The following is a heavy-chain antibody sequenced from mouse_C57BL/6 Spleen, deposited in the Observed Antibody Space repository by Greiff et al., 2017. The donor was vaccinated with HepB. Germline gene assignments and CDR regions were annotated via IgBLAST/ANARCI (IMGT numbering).Heavy chain of an antibody. CDR3: ARGFSYSNYAMDY. CDR1: GYTFTSYW. D-gene: IGHD2-5*01. V-gene: IGHV1-61*01. Sequence: VQLQQSGPELVKPGASVKLSCKASGYTFTSYWMDWVKQRPGQGLEWIGNIYPSDSETHYNQKFKDKATLTVDKSSSTAYMQLSSLTSEDSAVYYCARGFSYSNYAMDYWGQGTSVTVSS. J-gene: IGHJ4*01. CDR2: IYPSDSET.